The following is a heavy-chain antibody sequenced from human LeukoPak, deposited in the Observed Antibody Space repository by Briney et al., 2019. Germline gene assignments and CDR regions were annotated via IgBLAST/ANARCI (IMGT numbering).Heavy chain of an antibody. CDR1: GFTFSSYA. CDR3: ARAPDYYDSSGYMYYFDY. J-gene: IGHJ4*02. D-gene: IGHD3-22*01. V-gene: IGHV4-34*01. Sequence: PGGSLRLSCAASGFTFSSYAMSWIRQPPGKGLEWIGEINHSGSTNYNPSLKSRVTISVDTSKNQFSLKLSSVTAADTAVYYCARAPDYYDSSGYMYYFDYWGQGALVTVSS. CDR2: INHSGST.